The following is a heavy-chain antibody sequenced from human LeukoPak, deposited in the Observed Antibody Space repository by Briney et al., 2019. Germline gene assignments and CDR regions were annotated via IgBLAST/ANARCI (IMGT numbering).Heavy chain of an antibody. CDR3: ARDSIAARPLEAFDI. CDR1: GGSFSGYY. V-gene: IGHV4-34*01. CDR2: INHSGST. D-gene: IGHD6-6*01. J-gene: IGHJ3*02. Sequence: PSETLSLTCAVYGGSFSGYYWSWIRQPPGKGLEWIGEINHSGSTNYNPSLKSRVTMSVDTSKNQFSLKLSSVTAADTAVYYCARDSIAARPLEAFDIWGQGTMVTVSS.